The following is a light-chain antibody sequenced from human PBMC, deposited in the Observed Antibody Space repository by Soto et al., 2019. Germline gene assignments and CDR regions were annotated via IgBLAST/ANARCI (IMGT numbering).Light chain of an antibody. CDR2: EVT. J-gene: IGLJ1*01. V-gene: IGLV2-14*01. Sequence: QSALNQPASVSGSPGQSIAISCTGTSGVVGGYDYVSWYQQHPDKAPKLMIYEVTKRPSWVSNRFSGSKSGNTASLTISGLQPEDEADYYCSSHTSGSTRVFGSGTKVTVL. CDR3: SSHTSGSTRV. CDR1: SGVVGGYDY.